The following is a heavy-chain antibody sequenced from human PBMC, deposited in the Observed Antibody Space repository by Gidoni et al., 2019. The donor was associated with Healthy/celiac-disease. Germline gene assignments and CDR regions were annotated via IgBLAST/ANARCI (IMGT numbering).Heavy chain of an antibody. J-gene: IGHJ4*02. V-gene: IGHV3-30*03. D-gene: IGHD6-19*01. Sequence: QVQLVESGGGVVQPGRSLRLSCAASGFTFSSYGMHWVRQAPGKGLEWVAVISYDGSNKYYADSVKGRFTISRDNSKNTLYLQMNSLRAEDTAVYYCAMVKYSSGWSDFDYWGQGTLVTVSS. CDR3: AMVKYSSGWSDFDY. CDR1: GFTFSSYG. CDR2: ISYDGSNK.